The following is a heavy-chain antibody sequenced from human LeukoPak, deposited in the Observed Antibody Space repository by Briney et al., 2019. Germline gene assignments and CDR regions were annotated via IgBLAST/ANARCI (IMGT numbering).Heavy chain of an antibody. CDR1: GYTFTGYY. CDR3: ARDLFSIIRGYSYHTYYFDY. V-gene: IGHV1-2*02. J-gene: IGHJ4*02. Sequence: GASVKVSCKASGYTFTGYYMHWVRQAPGQGLEWMGWINPNSGGTNYAQKFQGRVTMTRDTSISTAYMELSRLRSDDTAVYYCARDLFSIIRGYSYHTYYFDYWGQGTLVTVSS. CDR2: INPNSGGT. D-gene: IGHD5-18*01.